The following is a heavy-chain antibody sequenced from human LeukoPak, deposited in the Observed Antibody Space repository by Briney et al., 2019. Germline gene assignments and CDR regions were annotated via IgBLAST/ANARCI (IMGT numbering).Heavy chain of an antibody. CDR1: GFTFSTYW. D-gene: IGHD4-17*01. CDR3: ARNYGDALFDY. J-gene: IGHJ4*02. CDR2: IKQDGSEK. Sequence: GSLRLSCAASGFTFSTYWMSWVCQAPGKGLEWVANIKQDGSEKYYVDSVKGRFTISRDNAKNSLYLQMNSLRAEDTAVYYCARNYGDALFDYWGQGTLVTVSS. V-gene: IGHV3-7*01.